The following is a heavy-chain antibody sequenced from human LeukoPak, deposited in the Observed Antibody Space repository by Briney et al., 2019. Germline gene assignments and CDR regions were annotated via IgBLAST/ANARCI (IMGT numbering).Heavy chain of an antibody. CDR1: GFTFSSYW. CDR3: ARDAAFSAFNM. Sequence: PGGSLRLSCAASGFTFSSYWMSWVRQAPGKGLEWVANIKQDGSEKYYVDSVKGRFTISRDNAKNSLYLQMNSLRDEDTAVYYCARDAAFSAFNMWGQGTMVTVSS. D-gene: IGHD2-15*01. CDR2: IKQDGSEK. V-gene: IGHV3-7*01. J-gene: IGHJ3*02.